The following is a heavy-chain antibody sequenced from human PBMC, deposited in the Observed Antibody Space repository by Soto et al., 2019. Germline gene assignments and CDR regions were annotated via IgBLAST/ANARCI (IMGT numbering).Heavy chain of an antibody. CDR1: GFTFSSYS. CDR3: ARDPNYPYYYYGMDV. J-gene: IGHJ6*02. D-gene: IGHD1-7*01. CDR2: ITSSSSTI. Sequence: PGASLRLSWAAAGFTFSSYSMNWVRQAPGKGLEWVSYITSSSSTIYYADSVKGRFTISRDNAKNSLYLQMNSLRDEDTAVYYCARDPNYPYYYYGMDVWGQGATVTVSS. V-gene: IGHV3-48*02.